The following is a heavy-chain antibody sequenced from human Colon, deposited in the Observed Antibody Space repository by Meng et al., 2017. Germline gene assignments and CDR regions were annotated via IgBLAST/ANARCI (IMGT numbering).Heavy chain of an antibody. CDR2: IYYSGST. D-gene: IGHD4-17*01. Sequence: QVQLQESGPGLVRSPETLSLTCTVAVGSVSSGSYYWSWIRQPPGXGLEWIGYIYYSGSTNYNPSLKSRVTISVDTSKNQFSLKLSSVTAADTAVYYCARNYGPWGQGTLVTVSS. J-gene: IGHJ5*02. CDR3: ARNYGP. CDR1: VGSVSSGSYY. V-gene: IGHV4-61*01.